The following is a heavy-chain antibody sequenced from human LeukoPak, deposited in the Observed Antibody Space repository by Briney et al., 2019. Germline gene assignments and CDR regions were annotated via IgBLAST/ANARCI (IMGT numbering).Heavy chain of an antibody. Sequence: SETLSLTCAVYGGSFSGYYWSWIRQPPGKGLEWIGEINHSGSTNYNASIKRRVTISVDTSKNQFSLKLSSVTAAHTAVYYCARGNGGVITTLDWFDPWGQGTLVTVSS. V-gene: IGHV4-34*01. D-gene: IGHD3-22*01. CDR1: GGSFSGYY. CDR3: ARGNGGVITTLDWFDP. CDR2: INHSGST. J-gene: IGHJ5*02.